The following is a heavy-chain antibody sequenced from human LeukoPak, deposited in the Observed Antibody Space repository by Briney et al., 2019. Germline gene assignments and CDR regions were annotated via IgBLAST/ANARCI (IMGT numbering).Heavy chain of an antibody. CDR1: GGSISSYY. J-gene: IGHJ4*02. CDR2: IYYSGST. V-gene: IGHV4-59*01. Sequence: SETLSLTCTVSGGSISSYYWSWIRQPPGKGLEWIGYIYYSGSTNYNPSLKSRVTISVDTSKNQFSLKLSSVTAADTAVYYCARVRGEGYSSGWYRDWGQGTLVTVSS. D-gene: IGHD6-19*01. CDR3: ARVRGEGYSSGWYRD.